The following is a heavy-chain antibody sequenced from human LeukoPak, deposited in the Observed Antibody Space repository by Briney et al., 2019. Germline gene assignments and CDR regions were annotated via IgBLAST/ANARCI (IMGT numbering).Heavy chain of an antibody. CDR2: VNESGGT. D-gene: IGHD1-26*01. CDR3: ARGQGATVPQVGKNWFDP. Sequence: PSETLSLTCAVYIDSFSNYHWNWIRQTPPKGMEWVGEVNESGGTNISPSLRSRVILSVYTSKNQFSLKLISVTVADTAIYYCARGQGATVPQVGKNWFDPWGQGTRVTVSS. V-gene: IGHV4-34*01. J-gene: IGHJ5*02. CDR1: IDSFSNYH.